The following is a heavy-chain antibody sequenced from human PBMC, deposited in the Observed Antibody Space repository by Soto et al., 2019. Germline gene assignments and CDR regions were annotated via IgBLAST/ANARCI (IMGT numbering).Heavy chain of an antibody. Sequence: QVQLVQSGAEVKKPGSSVKVSCKASGGTFSSYAISWVRQAPGQGLEWMGGIIPIFGTANYAQKFQGRVTITADESTSTAYMELSSLRSEDTAVYYCARAPGYCSGGSCYRPDYYYGMDVWGQGTTVTVSS. D-gene: IGHD2-15*01. CDR3: ARAPGYCSGGSCYRPDYYYGMDV. CDR1: GGTFSSYA. CDR2: IIPIFGTA. J-gene: IGHJ6*02. V-gene: IGHV1-69*01.